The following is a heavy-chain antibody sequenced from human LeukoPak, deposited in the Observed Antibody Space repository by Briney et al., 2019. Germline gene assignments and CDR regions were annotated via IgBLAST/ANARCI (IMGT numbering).Heavy chain of an antibody. D-gene: IGHD3-3*01. J-gene: IGHJ4*02. V-gene: IGHV3-7*01. Sequence: GGSLRLSCAASGFTFSSYWMSWVRQAPGKGLEWVANIKQDGSEKYYVHSVKGRFTISRDNAKNSLYLQMNSLRAEDTAVYYCARDRRYDFWSGYLRGFDYWGQGTLVTVSS. CDR3: ARDRRYDFWSGYLRGFDY. CDR2: IKQDGSEK. CDR1: GFTFSSYW.